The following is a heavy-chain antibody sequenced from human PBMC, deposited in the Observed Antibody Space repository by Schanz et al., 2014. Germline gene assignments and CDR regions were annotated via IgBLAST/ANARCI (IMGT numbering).Heavy chain of an antibody. J-gene: IGHJ3*01. CDR1: GFTVNTNY. V-gene: IGHV3-53*01. CDR3: ARDGGRDGYNLAFDV. CDR2: MYINSGSI. D-gene: IGHD5-12*01. Sequence: EVQLVESGGGLIQPGGSLRLSCAVSGFTVNTNYMSWVRQAPGKGLEWISSMYINSGSIQYADSVKGRFIISRDSSKNSLFLQLNSLRPDDTAVYFCARDGGRDGYNLAFDVWGQGTLVTVSS.